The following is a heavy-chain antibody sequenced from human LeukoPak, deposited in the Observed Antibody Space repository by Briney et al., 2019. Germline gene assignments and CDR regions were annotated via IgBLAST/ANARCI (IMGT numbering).Heavy chain of an antibody. CDR1: GHTFTSYY. J-gene: IGHJ5*02. CDR3: ARETAGRIAVAVSWFDP. V-gene: IGHV1-46*01. Sequence: GASVKVSCKASGHTFTSYYMHWVRQAPGQGLEWMGIINPSGGSTSYAQKFQGRVTMTRDTSISTAYMELSRLRSDDTAVYYCARETAGRIAVAVSWFDPWGQGTLVTVSS. D-gene: IGHD6-19*01. CDR2: INPSGGST.